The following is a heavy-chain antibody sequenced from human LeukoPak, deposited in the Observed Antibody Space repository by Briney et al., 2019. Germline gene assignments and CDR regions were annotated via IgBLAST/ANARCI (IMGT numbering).Heavy chain of an antibody. CDR3: ARVVYYYGSGTLDAFDI. D-gene: IGHD3-10*01. J-gene: IGHJ3*02. Sequence: SVKVSCKASGGTFSSYAISWVRQAPGQGLEWMGGIIPIFGTANYAQKFQGRVTITADESTSAAYMELSSLRSEDTAVYYCARVVYYYGSGTLDAFDIWGQGTMVTVSS. CDR1: GGTFSSYA. V-gene: IGHV1-69*13. CDR2: IIPIFGTA.